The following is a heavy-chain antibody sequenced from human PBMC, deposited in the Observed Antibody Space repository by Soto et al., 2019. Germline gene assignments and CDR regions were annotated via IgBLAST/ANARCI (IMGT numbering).Heavy chain of an antibody. V-gene: IGHV3-9*01. D-gene: IGHD2-21*01. Sequence: EMQVVESGGDLVQPGRSLRLSCAASGFNFYAYAMHWVRQAPGKGLEWVSGINLAGQIIGYADSVKGRFTISRDDAKSSLYLQLTNLGVEDTALYYSAKENDAFGDGNMDVWGKGTTVIVSS. CDR2: INLAGQII. CDR3: AKENDAFGDGNMDV. CDR1: GFNFYAYA. J-gene: IGHJ6*01.